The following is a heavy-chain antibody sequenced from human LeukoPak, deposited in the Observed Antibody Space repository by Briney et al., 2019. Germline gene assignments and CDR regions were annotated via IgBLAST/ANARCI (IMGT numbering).Heavy chain of an antibody. J-gene: IGHJ4*02. CDR3: ARRRASGSLQNFDY. CDR1: GFTFSDYY. CDR2: ISSSGSTI. V-gene: IGHV3-11*01. Sequence: SGGSLRLSCAASGFTFSDYYMSWIRQAPGKGLEWVSYISSSGSTIYYADSVKGRFTISRDNAKNTLYLQMNSLRAEDTAVYYCARRRASGSLQNFDYWGQGTLVTVSS. D-gene: IGHD1-26*01.